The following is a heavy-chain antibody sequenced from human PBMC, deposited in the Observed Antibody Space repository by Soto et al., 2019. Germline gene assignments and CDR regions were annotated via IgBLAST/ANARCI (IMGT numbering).Heavy chain of an antibody. V-gene: IGHV3-23*01. CDR3: AKDRQPHCSSTSCRFFNY. CDR1: GFTFSSYA. J-gene: IGHJ4*02. Sequence: GGSLRLSCAASGFTFSSYAMSWVRQAPGKGLEWVSAISGSGGSTYYADSVKGRFTISRDNSKNTLYLQMNSLRAEDTPVYYCAKDRQPHCSSTSCRFFNYWGQGTLVTVSS. CDR2: ISGSGGST. D-gene: IGHD2-2*01.